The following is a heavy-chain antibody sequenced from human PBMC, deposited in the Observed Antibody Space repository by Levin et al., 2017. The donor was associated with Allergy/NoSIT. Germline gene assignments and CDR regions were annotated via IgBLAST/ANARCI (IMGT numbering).Heavy chain of an antibody. D-gene: IGHD6-13*01. V-gene: IGHV4-34*01. CDR2: INHSGST. J-gene: IGHJ3*02. CDR3: ARVLAASAAAGQIRAFDI. CDR1: GGSFSGYY. Sequence: SETLSLTCAVYGGSFSGYYWSWIRQPPGKGLEWIGEINHSGSTNYNPSLKSRVTISVDTSKNQFSLKLSSVTAADTAVYYCARVLAASAAAGQIRAFDIWGQGTMVTVSS.